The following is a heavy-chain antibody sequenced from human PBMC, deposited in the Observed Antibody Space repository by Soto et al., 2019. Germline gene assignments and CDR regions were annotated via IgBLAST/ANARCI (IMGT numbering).Heavy chain of an antibody. CDR3: ARLEYYGSGSYWYFDL. Sequence: QVQLQESGPGLVKPSETLSLTCTVSGGSISSYYWSWIRQPPGKGLEWIGYIYYSGSTKYNPSLKSRVILSVDTSKNQFSLKMSSVTAADTAVYYCARLEYYGSGSYWYFDLWGRGTLVTVSS. J-gene: IGHJ2*01. CDR2: IYYSGST. CDR1: GGSISSYY. V-gene: IGHV4-59*08. D-gene: IGHD3-10*01.